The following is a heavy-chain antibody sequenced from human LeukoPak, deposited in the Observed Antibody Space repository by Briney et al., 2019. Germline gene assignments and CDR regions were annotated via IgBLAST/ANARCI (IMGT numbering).Heavy chain of an antibody. CDR3: ARSFKPRGNYFDY. V-gene: IGHV4-34*01. Sequence: SETLSLTCAVYGGSFSGYYWSWIRQLPGKGLEWIGEINHSGSTNYNPSLKSRVTISVDTSKNQFSLKLSSVTAADTAVYYCARSFKPRGNYFDYWGQGTLVTVSS. CDR2: INHSGST. D-gene: IGHD3-16*01. CDR1: GGSFSGYY. J-gene: IGHJ4*02.